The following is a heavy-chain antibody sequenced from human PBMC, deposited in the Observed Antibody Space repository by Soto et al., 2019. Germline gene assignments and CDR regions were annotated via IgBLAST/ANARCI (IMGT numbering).Heavy chain of an antibody. CDR3: ARGSHITMVRGVPNNWFDP. CDR1: GGSISSGDYY. J-gene: IGHJ5*02. V-gene: IGHV4-30-4*01. CDR2: IYYSGST. D-gene: IGHD3-10*01. Sequence: QVQLQESGPGLVKPSQTLSLTCTVSGGSISSGDYYWSWIRQPPGKGLEWIGYIYYSGSTYYNPSLKSRVTISVDTSKIQFSLKLSSVTAADTAVYYCARGSHITMVRGVPNNWFDPWGQGTLVTVSS.